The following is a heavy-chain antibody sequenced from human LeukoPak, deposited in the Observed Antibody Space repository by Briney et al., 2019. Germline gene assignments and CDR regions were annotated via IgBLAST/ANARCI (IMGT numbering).Heavy chain of an antibody. D-gene: IGHD5-24*01. CDR3: ARGKEMGVVTNWFDP. V-gene: IGHV1-8*01. J-gene: IGHJ5*02. CDR2: MTPNSGNT. CDR1: GYTFTGYD. Sequence: ASVKVSCKASGYTFTGYDINWVRQATGQGLEWMGWMTPNSGNTGYAQKFQGRFTMTRNTSISTAYMALSSLRSEDTDVYYCARGKEMGVVTNWFDPWGQGTLVTVSS.